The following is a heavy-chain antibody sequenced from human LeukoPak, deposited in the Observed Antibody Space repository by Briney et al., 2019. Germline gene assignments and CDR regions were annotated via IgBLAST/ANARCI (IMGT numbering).Heavy chain of an antibody. V-gene: IGHV4-34*01. CDR1: GGSFSGYY. CDR3: ARYYYYGMDV. Sequence: SETLSLTCVVYGGSFSGYYWSWIRQPPGKGLEWIGEINHSGSTNYNPSLKSRVTISVDTSKNQFSLKLSSVTAADTAVYYCARYYYYGMDVWGQGTTVTVSS. CDR2: INHSGST. J-gene: IGHJ6*02.